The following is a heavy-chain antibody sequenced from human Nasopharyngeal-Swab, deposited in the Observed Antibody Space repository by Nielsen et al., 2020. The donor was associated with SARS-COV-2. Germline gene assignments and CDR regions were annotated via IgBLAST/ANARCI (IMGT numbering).Heavy chain of an antibody. J-gene: IGHJ4*02. CDR2: INPSGGST. Sequence: WVRQAPGQGLEWMGIINPSGGSTSYAQKFQGRVTMTRDTSTSTVYMELSSLRSEDTAVYYCARDGSRDIVVVVAATTSCYFDYWGQGTLVPSPQ. V-gene: IGHV1-46*01. CDR3: ARDGSRDIVVVVAATTSCYFDY. D-gene: IGHD2-15*01.